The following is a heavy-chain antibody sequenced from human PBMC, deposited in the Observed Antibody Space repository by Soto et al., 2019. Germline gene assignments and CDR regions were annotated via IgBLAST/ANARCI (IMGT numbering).Heavy chain of an antibody. Sequence: PSETLSLTCTVSGGSISSSSYYWGWIRQPPGKGLEWIGSIYYSGSTYYNPSLKIRVTISVDTSKNQFSLKLSSVTAADTAVYYCARQNHYYYYYYMDVWGKGTTVTVSS. CDR3: ARQNHYYYYYYMDV. CDR2: IYYSGST. V-gene: IGHV4-39*01. J-gene: IGHJ6*03. CDR1: GGSISSSSYY.